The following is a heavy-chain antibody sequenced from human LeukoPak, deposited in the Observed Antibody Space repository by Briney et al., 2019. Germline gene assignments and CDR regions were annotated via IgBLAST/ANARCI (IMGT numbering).Heavy chain of an antibody. CDR2: IKQDGSEK. Sequence: GGSLRLSCAASRFTFRSYWMSWVRQAPGKGLDWVANIKQDGSEKYYVDSVKGRFTISRDNAKNSLYLQMNSLRAEDTAVYYCARDRETYSNNWFDPWGQGTLVTVSS. D-gene: IGHD2-15*01. J-gene: IGHJ5*02. CDR1: RFTFRSYW. CDR3: ARDRETYSNNWFDP. V-gene: IGHV3-7*01.